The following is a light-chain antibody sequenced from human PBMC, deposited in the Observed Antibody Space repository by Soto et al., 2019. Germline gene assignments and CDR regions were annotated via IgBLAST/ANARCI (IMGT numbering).Light chain of an antibody. J-gene: IGLJ3*02. CDR3: NSYTTSTTWVWV. CDR2: EVS. Sequence: QSVLTQPASVSGSPGQSITISCTGTSSDVGVSNFVSWYQQYPGKAPKLIIYEVSNRPSGVSTRFSGSKSGNTASLTISGLQAEDEADYYCNSYTTSTTWVWVFGGGTKVTVL. CDR1: SSDVGVSNF. V-gene: IGLV2-14*01.